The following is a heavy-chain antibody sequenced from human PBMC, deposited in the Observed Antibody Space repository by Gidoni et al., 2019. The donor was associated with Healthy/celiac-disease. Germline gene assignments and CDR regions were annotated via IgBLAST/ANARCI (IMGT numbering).Heavy chain of an antibody. V-gene: IGHV4-34*01. J-gene: IGHJ4*02. D-gene: IGHD6-19*01. CDR1: GGSFSGYD. CDR3: ARIRGWQWLLDY. CDR2: INHSGST. Sequence: QVQLQQWGAGLLKPSETLSITCAVYGGSFSGYDWSLIRQPPGKGLEWIGEINHSGSTNYNPSLKSQVTISVDTSKNQFSLKLSSVTAADTAVYYCARIRGWQWLLDYWGQGTLVTDSS.